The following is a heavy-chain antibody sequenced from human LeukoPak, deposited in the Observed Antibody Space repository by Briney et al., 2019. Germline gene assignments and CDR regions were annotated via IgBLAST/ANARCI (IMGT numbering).Heavy chain of an antibody. CDR3: AKVLHPDAFDI. V-gene: IGHV3-53*01. CDR1: GFTVSSSY. CDR2: IRSGGST. Sequence: PGGSLRLSCAASGFTVSSSYMTWVRQAPGKGLEWVSVIRSGGSTVYADSVKGRFTISRDNSKNTLYLQMNSLRAEDTALYFCAKVLHPDAFDIWGQGTLVPVSS. J-gene: IGHJ3*02.